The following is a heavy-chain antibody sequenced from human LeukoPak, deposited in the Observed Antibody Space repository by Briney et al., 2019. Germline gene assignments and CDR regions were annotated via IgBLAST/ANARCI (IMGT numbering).Heavy chain of an antibody. D-gene: IGHD6-19*01. V-gene: IGHV3-23*01. Sequence: PGGSLRLSCAASGFSFSSYALSWVRQAPGKGRAWVSSITGSGGRRYYADSVKGRFTISRDNSKSTLYLQMNSLRAEDSAVYYCAKRGVHSDSSGKDYWGQGTLVTVSS. CDR3: AKRGVHSDSSGKDY. J-gene: IGHJ4*02. CDR1: GFSFSSYA. CDR2: ITGSGGRR.